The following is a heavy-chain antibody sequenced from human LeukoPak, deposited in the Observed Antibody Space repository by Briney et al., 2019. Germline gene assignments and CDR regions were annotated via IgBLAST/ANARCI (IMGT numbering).Heavy chain of an antibody. J-gene: IGHJ4*02. CDR2: ISSSSSYI. V-gene: IGHV3-21*01. Sequence: PGGSLRLSCAASGFTFSIYSMNWVRQAPGKGLEWVSSISSSSSYIYYADSVKGRFTISRDNAKNSLHLQMNSLRAEDTAVYYCARVNRNGRNFDYWGQGTLVTVSS. CDR3: ARVNRNGRNFDY. CDR1: GFTFSIYS.